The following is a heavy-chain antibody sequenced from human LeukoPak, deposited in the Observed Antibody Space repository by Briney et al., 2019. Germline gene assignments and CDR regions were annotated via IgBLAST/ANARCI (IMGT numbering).Heavy chain of an antibody. CDR1: GFTFSDYY. D-gene: IGHD3-22*01. CDR2: IYSGGST. Sequence: PGGSLRLSCAASGFTFSDYYMSWVRQAPGMGLEWVSVIYSGGSTYYADSVKGRFTISRDNSKNTLYLQMNSLRAEDMAVYYCARAQGHYYDSSAYVYYFDYWGQGTLVTASS. V-gene: IGHV3-53*01. J-gene: IGHJ4*02. CDR3: ARAQGHYYDSSAYVYYFDY.